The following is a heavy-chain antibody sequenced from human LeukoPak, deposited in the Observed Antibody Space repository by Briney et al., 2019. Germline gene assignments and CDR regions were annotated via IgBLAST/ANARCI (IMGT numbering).Heavy chain of an antibody. J-gene: IGHJ4*02. Sequence: PSETLSLTCAVYGGSFSGYYWSWIRQPPGKGLEWIGEINHSGSTNYNPSLKSRVTISVDTSKNQFSLKLSSVTAADTAVYYCASPYSSGWYCWGQGTLVTVSS. D-gene: IGHD6-19*01. V-gene: IGHV4-34*01. CDR3: ASPYSSGWYC. CDR1: GGSFSGYY. CDR2: INHSGST.